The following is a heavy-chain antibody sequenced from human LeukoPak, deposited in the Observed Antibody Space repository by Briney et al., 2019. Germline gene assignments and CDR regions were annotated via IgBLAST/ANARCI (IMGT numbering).Heavy chain of an antibody. CDR1: GYTFTSYD. CDR3: ARDLGYSGYEFDY. V-gene: IGHV1-8*01. Sequence: ASVKVSCKASGYTFTSYDINWVRQATGQGLGWMGWMNPNSGNTGYAQKFQGRVTMTRNTSISTAYMELSSLRSDDTAVYYCARDLGYSGYEFDYWGQGTLVTVSS. D-gene: IGHD5-12*01. CDR2: MNPNSGNT. J-gene: IGHJ4*02.